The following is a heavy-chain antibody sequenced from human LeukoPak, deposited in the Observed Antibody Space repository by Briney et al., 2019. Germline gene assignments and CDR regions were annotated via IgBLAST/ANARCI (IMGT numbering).Heavy chain of an antibody. D-gene: IGHD5-18*01. CDR1: GFTFDDYT. J-gene: IGHJ4*02. CDR3: AKAYGYLRSFDY. CDR2: ISWDGGST. Sequence: GGSLRLSCAASGFTFDDYTMHWGRQAPGKGLEWVSLISWDGGSTYYADSVKGRFTISRDNSKNSLYLQMNSLRTEDTALYYCAKAYGYLRSFDYWGQGTLVTVSS. V-gene: IGHV3-43*01.